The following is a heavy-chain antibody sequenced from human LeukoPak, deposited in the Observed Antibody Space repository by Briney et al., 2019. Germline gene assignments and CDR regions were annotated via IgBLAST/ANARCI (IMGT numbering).Heavy chain of an antibody. V-gene: IGHV3-74*01. CDR1: GFSFSGHW. Sequence: PGVSLRRSCAASGFSFSGHWMHWARQLPGKGLVWVSRISPTGSTTSYADSVKGRFTVSRDNAKNTLYLQVNNLRAEDTAVYYCARGPSSNWSGLDFWGQGTLLTVSS. J-gene: IGHJ4*02. CDR2: ISPTGSTT. D-gene: IGHD6-13*01. CDR3: ARGPSSNWSGLDF.